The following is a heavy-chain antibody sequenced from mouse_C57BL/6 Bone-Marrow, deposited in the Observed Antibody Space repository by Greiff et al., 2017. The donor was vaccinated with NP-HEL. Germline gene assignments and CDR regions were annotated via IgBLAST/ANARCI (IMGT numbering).Heavy chain of an antibody. CDR3: AREGGYGSSTGDYAMDY. D-gene: IGHD1-1*01. J-gene: IGHJ4*01. CDR1: GFTFSDYY. CDR2: INYDGSST. V-gene: IGHV5-16*01. Sequence: EVQLVESEGGLVQPGSSMKLSCTASGFTFSDYYMAWVRQVPEKGLEWVANINYDGSSTYYLDSLKSRFTISRDNAKNILYLQMSSLKSEDTATYYCAREGGYGSSTGDYAMDYWGQGTSVTVSS.